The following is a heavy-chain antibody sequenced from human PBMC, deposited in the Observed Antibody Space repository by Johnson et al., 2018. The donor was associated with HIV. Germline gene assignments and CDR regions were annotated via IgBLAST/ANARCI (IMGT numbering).Heavy chain of an antibody. CDR2: INSDGSST. CDR1: GFTFSSYW. J-gene: IGHJ3*02. Sequence: VQLVESGGGLVQPGGSLRLSCAVSGFTFSSYWMHWVRQAPGKGLVWVSRINSDGSSTNYADSVKGRFTISRDNAENTLYLQMNSLRAEDTAVYYCAREGDYVWGPGKVSDIWGQGTMVTVSS. CDR3: AREGDYVWGPGKVSDI. D-gene: IGHD3-16*01. V-gene: IGHV3-74*02.